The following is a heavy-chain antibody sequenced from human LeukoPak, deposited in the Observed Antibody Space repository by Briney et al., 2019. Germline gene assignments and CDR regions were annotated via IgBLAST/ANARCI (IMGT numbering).Heavy chain of an antibody. Sequence: GGSLRLSCAASGFIFSNYIMNWVRQAPGKGLEWVSSITNSSRYTYYADSVKGRFTISRNNSKNTLYLQMNSLRAEDTAVYHCARSDIVATIDAFDIWGQGTMVTVSS. CDR1: GFIFSNYI. CDR2: ITNSSRYT. D-gene: IGHD5-12*01. J-gene: IGHJ3*02. V-gene: IGHV3-21*01. CDR3: ARSDIVATIDAFDI.